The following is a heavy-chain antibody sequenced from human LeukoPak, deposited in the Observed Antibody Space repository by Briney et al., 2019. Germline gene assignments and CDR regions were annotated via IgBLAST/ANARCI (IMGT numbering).Heavy chain of an antibody. CDR1: GDSVFSNSET. J-gene: IGHJ4*02. Sequence: SQTLPLTCAISGDSVFSNSETWNWIRQSPSRGLEWLGRTYYRSKWYYDYALSVRGRITVNPDTSKNQFSLQLNSVTPEDTAVYYCARDGPGADTNFDHWGQGTLVTVSS. V-gene: IGHV6-1*01. CDR2: TYYRSKWYY. CDR3: ARDGPGADTNFDH.